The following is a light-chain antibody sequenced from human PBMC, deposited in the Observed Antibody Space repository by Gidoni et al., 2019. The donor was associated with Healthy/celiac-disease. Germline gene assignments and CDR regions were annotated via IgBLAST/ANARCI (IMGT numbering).Light chain of an antibody. CDR3: CSYAGSSPLLV. CDR2: EGS. CDR1: SSDAGSYNL. Sequence: QSALTQPASVSGSPGQSITISCTGTSSDAGSYNLVSWYQQHPGKAPKLMIYEGSKRPSGVSNRFSGSKSGNTASLTISGLQAEDEADYYCCSYAGSSPLLVFGGGTKLTVL. J-gene: IGLJ2*01. V-gene: IGLV2-23*01.